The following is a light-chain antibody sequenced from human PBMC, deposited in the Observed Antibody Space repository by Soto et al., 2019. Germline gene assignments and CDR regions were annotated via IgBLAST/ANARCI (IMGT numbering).Light chain of an antibody. V-gene: IGLV3-21*04. Sequence: SYELTQPPSVSVAPGKTARITCGGNNIGSKSVHWYQQKPGQAPVLVIYYDSDRPSGIPERFPGSNSGNTATLTISRVEAGDEADYYCQVWDSSSDHLAVFGGGTQLTVL. J-gene: IGLJ7*01. CDR2: YDS. CDR1: NIGSKS. CDR3: QVWDSSSDHLAV.